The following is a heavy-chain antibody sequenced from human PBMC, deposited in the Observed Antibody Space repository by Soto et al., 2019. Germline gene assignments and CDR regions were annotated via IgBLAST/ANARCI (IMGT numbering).Heavy chain of an antibody. J-gene: IGHJ4*02. CDR1: GFNFDRFT. Sequence: EVQLVESWGLVVPPGGSLRLSCAASGFNFDRFTIHWLRQTPERGLEWVSYASWYHNDIRYADSVRGRFIISRDTNMNSVYLEMNSLRSEDTARYYCTKEMDCGGVCFYFDSWGQGTRVIVAS. D-gene: IGHD2-21*02. CDR2: ASWYHNDI. CDR3: TKEMDCGGVCFYFDS. V-gene: IGHV3-43*01.